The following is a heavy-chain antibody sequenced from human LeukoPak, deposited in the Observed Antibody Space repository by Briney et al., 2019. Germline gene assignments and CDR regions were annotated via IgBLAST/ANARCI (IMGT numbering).Heavy chain of an antibody. D-gene: IGHD6-6*01. J-gene: IGHJ4*02. Sequence: ASVKVSCKASGYTFTGYYMHWARQAPGQGLEWMGWINPNSGGTNYAQKFQGRVTMTRDTSISTAYMELSRLRSDDTAVYYCASTTYSSSSPDYWGQGTLVTVSS. CDR2: INPNSGGT. V-gene: IGHV1-2*02. CDR3: ASTTYSSSSPDY. CDR1: GYTFTGYY.